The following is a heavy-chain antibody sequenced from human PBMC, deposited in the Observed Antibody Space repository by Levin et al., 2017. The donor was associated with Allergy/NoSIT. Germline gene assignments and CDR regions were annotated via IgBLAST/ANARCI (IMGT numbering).Heavy chain of an antibody. Sequence: SETLSLTCTVSGDSIITDNYFWGWVRQPPGKGLEWVGSMSSAGHTYHNPSLNSRVTISLETSKNQLTLRMHSLTAADTALYFCARNPAVAAAPHYLDHWGQGTQVTVSS. J-gene: IGHJ4*02. CDR2: MSSAGHT. CDR1: GDSIITDNYF. V-gene: IGHV4-39*06. CDR3: ARNPAVAAAPHYLDH. D-gene: IGHD2-2*01.